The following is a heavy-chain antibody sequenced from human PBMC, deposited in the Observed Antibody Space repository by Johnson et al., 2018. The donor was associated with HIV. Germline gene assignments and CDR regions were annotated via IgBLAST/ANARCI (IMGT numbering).Heavy chain of an antibody. J-gene: IGHJ3*02. V-gene: IGHV3-20*04. CDR3: ARAEYGYSSSWYGTFDI. D-gene: IGHD6-13*01. CDR2: INWNGGST. CDR1: GFTFSSYD. Sequence: VQLLESGGGLVQPGGSLRLSCAASGFTFSSYDMNWVRQAPGKGLEWVSDINWNGGSTGYADSVKGRFSISRDNAKNSLFLQMNNLRAEDTALYYCARAEYGYSSSWYGTFDIWGRGTMVTVSS.